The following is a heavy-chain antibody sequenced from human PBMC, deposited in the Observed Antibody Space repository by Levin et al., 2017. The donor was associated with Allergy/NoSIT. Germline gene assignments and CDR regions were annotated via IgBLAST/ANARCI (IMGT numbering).Heavy chain of an antibody. CDR2: IYLSGST. D-gene: IGHD5-18*01. Sequence: SQTLSLTCAVSGGSISSGGYSWSWIRQPPGKGLEWIGNIYLSGSTYYNPSLKSRVTISVDRSKNQFSLNLSSVTAADTAVYYCARVAGYSYGYYYDYWGQGTLVTVSS. V-gene: IGHV4-30-2*01. CDR3: ARVAGYSYGYYYDY. CDR1: GGSISSGGYS. J-gene: IGHJ4*02.